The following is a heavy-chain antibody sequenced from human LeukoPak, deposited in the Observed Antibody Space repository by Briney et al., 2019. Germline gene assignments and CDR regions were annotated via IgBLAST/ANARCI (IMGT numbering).Heavy chain of an antibody. J-gene: IGHJ6*03. CDR1: GFTFSSYA. CDR2: ISGSGGSA. Sequence: GGSLRLSCAASGFTFSSYAMSWVRQAPGKGLEWVSAISGSGGSAYYADSVKGRFTISRDNSKNTLYLRMNSLRAEDTAVYYCARLDDFWSGYWGNYYYYMDVWGKGTTVTVSS. D-gene: IGHD3-3*01. CDR3: ARLDDFWSGYWGNYYYYMDV. V-gene: IGHV3-23*01.